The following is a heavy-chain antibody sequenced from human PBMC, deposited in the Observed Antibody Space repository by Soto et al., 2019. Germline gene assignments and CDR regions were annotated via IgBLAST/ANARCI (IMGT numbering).Heavy chain of an antibody. CDR2: IYYSGST. J-gene: IGHJ4*02. V-gene: IGHV4-59*01. Sequence: KSSETLSLTCTVSGGSISSYYWSWIRQPPGKGLEWIGYIYYSGSTNYNPSLKSRVTISVDTSKNQFSLKLSSVTAADTAVYYCARAAHTLDIVVVPAAPSPYYFDYWGQGTLVTVS. CDR1: GGSISSYY. CDR3: ARAAHTLDIVVVPAAPSPYYFDY. D-gene: IGHD2-2*01.